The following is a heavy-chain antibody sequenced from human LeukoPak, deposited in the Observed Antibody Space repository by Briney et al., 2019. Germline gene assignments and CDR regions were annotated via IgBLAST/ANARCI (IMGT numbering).Heavy chain of an antibody. J-gene: IGHJ4*02. Sequence: GGSLRLSCATSGITFSSYAMSWVRQAPGKGLEWVAVISYDGSNKYYADSVKGRFTISRDNSKNTLYLQMNSLRAEDTAVYYCAKDFRAESPYDPSNFDYWGQGTLVTVSS. V-gene: IGHV3-30*18. D-gene: IGHD5-12*01. CDR1: GITFSSYA. CDR2: ISYDGSNK. CDR3: AKDFRAESPYDPSNFDY.